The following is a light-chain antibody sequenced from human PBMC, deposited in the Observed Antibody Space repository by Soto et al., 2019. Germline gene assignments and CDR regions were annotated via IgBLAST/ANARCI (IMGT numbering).Light chain of an antibody. CDR1: QSISSW. CDR3: QGLNSYLLT. V-gene: IGKV1-5*01. Sequence: DIQITQSPSTVSVSVGYRVTITCRASQSISSWLAWYQQKPGKAPKLLIYDASSLESGVPSRFRGSGSGTEFTLTISSLQPEDSAPYYCQGLNSYLLTFGGGTRVDIK. CDR2: DAS. J-gene: IGKJ4*01.